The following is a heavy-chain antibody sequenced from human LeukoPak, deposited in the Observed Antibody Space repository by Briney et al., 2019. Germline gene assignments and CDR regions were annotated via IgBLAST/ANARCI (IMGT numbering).Heavy chain of an antibody. CDR2: IYYSGST. CDR1: GGSISSYY. J-gene: IGHJ4*02. Sequence: SETLSLTCTVSGGSISSYYWSWIRQPPGKGLEWIGSIYYSGSTYYNPSLKSRVTISVDTSKNQFSLKLSSVTAADTAVYYCAREHIAARFPFDYWGQGTLVTVSS. V-gene: IGHV4-39*01. CDR3: AREHIAARFPFDY. D-gene: IGHD6-6*01.